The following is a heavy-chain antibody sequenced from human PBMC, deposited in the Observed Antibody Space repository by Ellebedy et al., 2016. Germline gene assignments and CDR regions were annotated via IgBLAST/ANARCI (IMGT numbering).Heavy chain of an antibody. J-gene: IGHJ2*01. Sequence: GGSLRLSCKGSGYSFTSYWIGWVRQMPGKGLEWMGIIYPGDSDTRYSPSFQGQVTISADKSISTAYLQWSSLKASDTAMYYCASPTVTGGYWYFDLWGRGTLVTVSS. CDR2: IYPGDSDT. D-gene: IGHD4-17*01. V-gene: IGHV5-51*01. CDR3: ASPTVTGGYWYFDL. CDR1: GYSFTSYW.